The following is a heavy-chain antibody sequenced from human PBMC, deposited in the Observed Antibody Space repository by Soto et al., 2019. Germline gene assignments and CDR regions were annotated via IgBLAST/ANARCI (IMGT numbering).Heavy chain of an antibody. CDR3: ARDGTSAVAGDYYYYGMDV. J-gene: IGHJ6*04. V-gene: IGHV3-21*01. CDR1: GFTFSSYS. Sequence: LRLSCAASGFTFSSYSMTWVRQAPGKGLEWVSSISSSSSYIYYADSVKGRFTISRDNAKNSLYLQMNSLRAEDTAVYYCARDGTSAVAGDYYYYGMDVWGEGTTVTVSS. D-gene: IGHD6-19*01. CDR2: ISSSSSYI.